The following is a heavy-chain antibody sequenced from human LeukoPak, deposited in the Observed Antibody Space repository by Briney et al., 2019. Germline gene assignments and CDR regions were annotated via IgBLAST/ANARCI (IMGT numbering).Heavy chain of an antibody. CDR2: ISGGGENT. CDR3: AKRPQVTTSPFDY. D-gene: IGHD4-17*01. J-gene: IGHJ4*02. CDR1: GFTFSNYA. V-gene: IGHV3-23*01. Sequence: GGSLRLSCAASGFTFSNYAMSWARQAPGRRLEWVAAISGGGENTYYVDSVKGRFTISRDNSKNTLYLQMNSLRAEDTAVYYCAKRPQVTTSPFDYWGQGTLVTVSS.